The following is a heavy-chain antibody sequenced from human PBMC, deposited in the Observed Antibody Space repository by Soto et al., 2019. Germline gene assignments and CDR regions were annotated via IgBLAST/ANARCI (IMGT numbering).Heavy chain of an antibody. CDR2: IYFTGNT. V-gene: IGHV4-39*01. D-gene: IGHD1-1*01. Sequence: SETLSLTCSASGGSITSSSHFWGWVRQPPGKGLEWIGTIYFTGNTYYTPSLKSRLTMSIDTSKNEFSLRLNSVTAADTAVYYCVARATVVNSPWFDPWGQGIQVTV. CDR1: GGSITSSSHF. J-gene: IGHJ5*02. CDR3: VARATVVNSPWFDP.